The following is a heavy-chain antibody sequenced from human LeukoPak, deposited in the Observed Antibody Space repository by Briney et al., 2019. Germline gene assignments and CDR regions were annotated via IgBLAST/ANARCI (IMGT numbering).Heavy chain of an antibody. Sequence: PSETLSLTCAVYGGSFSGYYWSWIRQPPGKGLEWIGEINHSGSTNYNPSLKSRVTISVDTSKNQFSLKLSSVTAADTAVYYCARGFLGLFYWGQGTLVTVSS. CDR1: GGSFSGYY. CDR3: ARGFLGLFY. D-gene: IGHD1-26*01. V-gene: IGHV4-34*01. J-gene: IGHJ4*02. CDR2: INHSGST.